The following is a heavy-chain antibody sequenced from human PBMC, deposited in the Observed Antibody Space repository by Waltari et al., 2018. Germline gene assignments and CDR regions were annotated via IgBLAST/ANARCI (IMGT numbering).Heavy chain of an antibody. CDR1: TFNVSRYY. Sequence: EVQLVESGGHLIQPGGSLRLSCAASTFNVSRYYMNWVRQAPGKGLGSVSILYDAGKTYYADSVNGRFTFYRDNAKNTLYLQMNSLRAEDTAVYYCARGNTKYGMDVWGQGTTVTVSS. D-gene: IGHD3-10*01. CDR3: ARGNTKYGMDV. V-gene: IGHV3-53*01. J-gene: IGHJ6*02. CDR2: LYDAGKT.